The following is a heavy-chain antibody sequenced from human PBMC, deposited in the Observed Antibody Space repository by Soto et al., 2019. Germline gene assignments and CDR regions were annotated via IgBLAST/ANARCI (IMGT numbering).Heavy chain of an antibody. J-gene: IGHJ3*02. D-gene: IGHD5-18*01. CDR3: AKVISAMVTPNAFDI. V-gene: IGHV3-23*01. CDR2: ISGRGGGT. Sequence: GGSLRLSCAASGFTFSSYAMSWVRQAPGKGLEWVSAISGRGGGTYYADSVKGRFTISRDNSKNPLYLQMNSLRAEDTAVYYCAKVISAMVTPNAFDIWGQGTMVTVSS. CDR1: GFTFSSYA.